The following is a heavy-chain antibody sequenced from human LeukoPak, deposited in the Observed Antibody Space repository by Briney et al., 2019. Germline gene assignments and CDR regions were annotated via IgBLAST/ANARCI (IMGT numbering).Heavy chain of an antibody. CDR3: AKQRYGGEDY. Sequence: GGSLRLSCAASGFTFSSYWMSWVRQAPGKGLEWMANIKPDGSEKYYVDSVKGRFTISRDNAKNSLYLQMNSLRAEDTAVYYCAKQRYGGEDYWGQGTLDTVSS. J-gene: IGHJ4*02. CDR1: GFTFSSYW. V-gene: IGHV3-7*01. D-gene: IGHD3-16*01. CDR2: IKPDGSEK.